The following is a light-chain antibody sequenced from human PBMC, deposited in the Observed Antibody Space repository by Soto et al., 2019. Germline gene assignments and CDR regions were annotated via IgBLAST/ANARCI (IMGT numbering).Light chain of an antibody. CDR2: GNN. V-gene: IGLV1-40*01. CDR1: SSN. Sequence: QSVLTQPTSVSGAPGQRVTISCTGSSSNVHWYQQLPGTAPRLLIYGNNNRPSGVPERFSGSKSGTSASLAITGLQAEDEADYYCQSYDSSLTGPVVFGGGTKVTVL. J-gene: IGLJ2*01. CDR3: QSYDSSLTGPVV.